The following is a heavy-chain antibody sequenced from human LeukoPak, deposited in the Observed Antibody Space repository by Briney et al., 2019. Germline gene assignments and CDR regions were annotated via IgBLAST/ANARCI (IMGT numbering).Heavy chain of an antibody. CDR2: ISTSSIYI. J-gene: IGHJ4*02. CDR1: GFTFSSSS. D-gene: IGHD6-13*01. CDR3: AGGSRSAFAY. V-gene: IGHV3-21*01. Sequence: GGSLRLSCAASGFTFSSSSMNWVRQAPGKGLEWVSSISTSSIYIYYADSMKGRFTISRDNSKNTLYLQMGSLRAEDMAVYYCAGGSRSAFAYWGQGTLVTVSS.